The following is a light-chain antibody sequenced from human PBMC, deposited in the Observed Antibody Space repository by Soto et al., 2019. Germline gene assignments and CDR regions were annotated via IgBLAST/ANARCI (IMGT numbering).Light chain of an antibody. CDR2: DAS. J-gene: IGKJ1*01. Sequence: EIVLTQSPGTLSLSPGERATLSCRASQSVASNFLAWYQQKPGQAPRLLLYDASYRATGIPDRFSGSGSGTDFTLTISRLEPEDFAVYYCQQYGNTPRTFGQGTRVEIK. CDR3: QQYGNTPRT. V-gene: IGKV3-20*01. CDR1: QSVASNF.